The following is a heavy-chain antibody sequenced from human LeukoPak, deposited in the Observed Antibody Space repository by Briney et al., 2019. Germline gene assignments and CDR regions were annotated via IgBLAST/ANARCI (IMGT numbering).Heavy chain of an antibody. CDR1: GYSISSGYY. CDR3: ARDLIVATISYFDY. V-gene: IGHV4-38-2*02. D-gene: IGHD5-12*01. Sequence: SETLSLTCAVSGYSISSGYYWGWIRQPPGKGLEWIGSIYHSGSTYYNPSLKSRVTTSVDTSKNQFSLKLTSVTAADTAVFYCARDLIVATISYFDYWGQGTLVTVSS. CDR2: IYHSGST. J-gene: IGHJ4*02.